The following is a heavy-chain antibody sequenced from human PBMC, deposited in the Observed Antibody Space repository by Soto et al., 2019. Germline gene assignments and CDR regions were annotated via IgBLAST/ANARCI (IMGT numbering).Heavy chain of an antibody. Sequence: QVQLVQSGAEVKKPGSSVKVSCKASGGTFSSYAISWVRQAPGQGLEWMGGIIPIFGTANYAQKLQGRVTMTTDTSTSTAYMELRSLRSDDTAVYYCARADEDYDSSGYFDYWGQGTLVTVSS. CDR3: ARADEDYDSSGYFDY. CDR1: GGTFSSYA. D-gene: IGHD3-22*01. V-gene: IGHV1-69*06. CDR2: IIPIFGTA. J-gene: IGHJ4*02.